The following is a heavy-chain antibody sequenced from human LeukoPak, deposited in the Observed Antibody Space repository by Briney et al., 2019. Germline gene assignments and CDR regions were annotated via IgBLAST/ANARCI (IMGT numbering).Heavy chain of an antibody. CDR2: IYHSGST. J-gene: IGHJ4*02. CDR3: ASHPKQWLANLDH. CDR1: GFTSDDYG. Sequence: GSLRLSCAASGFTSDDYGMSWVRQPPGKGLEWIGEIYHSGSTNYNPSLKSRVTISVDKSKNQFSLKLSSVTAADTAVYYCASHPKQWLANLDHWGQGTLVTVSS. V-gene: IGHV4-4*02. D-gene: IGHD6-19*01.